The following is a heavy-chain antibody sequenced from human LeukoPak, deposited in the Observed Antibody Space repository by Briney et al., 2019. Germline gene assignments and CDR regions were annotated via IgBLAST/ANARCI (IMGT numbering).Heavy chain of an antibody. V-gene: IGHV4-59*08. D-gene: IGHD3-16*01. CDR3: ARQRSGLGRPLFFFDN. CDR1: GGSFSTYY. J-gene: IGHJ4*02. CDR2: IYYSGST. Sequence: SETLSLTCTVSGGSFSTYYWSWIRQPPGKGLEWIGYIYYSGSTDYNPSLKSRVTMSLDTSKSQFSLKLSSVTAADTALYYCARQRSGLGRPLFFFDNWGLGTLVTFSS.